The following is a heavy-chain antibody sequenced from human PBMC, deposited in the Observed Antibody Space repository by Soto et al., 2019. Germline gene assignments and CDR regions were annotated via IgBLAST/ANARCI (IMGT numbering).Heavy chain of an antibody. Sequence: SETLSLTCAVYGGSFSGYYWSWIRQPPGKGLEWIGEINHSGSTNYNPSLKSRVTISVDTPKNQFSLKLSSVTAADTAVYYCARQGPGSSIAARDAFDIWGQGTMVTVSS. CDR1: GGSFSGYY. V-gene: IGHV4-34*01. CDR3: ARQGPGSSIAARDAFDI. D-gene: IGHD6-6*01. CDR2: INHSGST. J-gene: IGHJ3*02.